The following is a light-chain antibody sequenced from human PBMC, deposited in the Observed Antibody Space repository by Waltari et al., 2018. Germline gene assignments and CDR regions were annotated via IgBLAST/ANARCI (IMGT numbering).Light chain of an antibody. Sequence: SYVLTQPPSMSVAPGQTATITCGGDNLGGQRVPWYQQRPGQAPVLVVYDDSDRPSGIPERISGSNSGNTATLTISRVEAGDEADYYCQVWDTYSDHHIFGGGTKLTVL. CDR3: QVWDTYSDHHI. V-gene: IGLV3-21*02. CDR1: NLGGQR. J-gene: IGLJ2*01. CDR2: DDS.